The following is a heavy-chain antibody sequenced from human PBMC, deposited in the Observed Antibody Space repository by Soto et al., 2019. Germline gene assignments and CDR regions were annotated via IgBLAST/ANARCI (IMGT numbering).Heavy chain of an antibody. V-gene: IGHV3-53*01. CDR1: GFTVSSNY. Sequence: AGGSLRLSCAASGFTVSSNYMSWVRQAPGKGLEWVSVIYSGGSTYYADSVKGRFTISRDNSKNTLYLQMNSLRAEDTAVYYCARTALEGGDFWSGYLYGFYYGMDVWGQGTTVTVSS. CDR3: ARTALEGGDFWSGYLYGFYYGMDV. CDR2: IYSGGST. D-gene: IGHD3-3*01. J-gene: IGHJ6*02.